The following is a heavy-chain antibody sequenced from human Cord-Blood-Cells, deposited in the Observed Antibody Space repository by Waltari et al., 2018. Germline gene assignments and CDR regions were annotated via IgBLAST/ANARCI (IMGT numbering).Heavy chain of an antibody. CDR3: ARVVRSGYCSSTSCYFDY. V-gene: IGHV1-69*01. CDR1: GGTFSSYA. J-gene: IGHJ4*02. D-gene: IGHD2-2*01. CDR2: IIPIFGTA. Sequence: QVQLVQSGAEVKKPGSSVKVSCKASGGTFSSYAISWVRQAPGQGLEWMGGIIPIFGTANYAQKFQGRVTITADESTSTAYMELSSLRSEDTAVYYCARVVRSGYCSSTSCYFDYWGQGTLVTVSS.